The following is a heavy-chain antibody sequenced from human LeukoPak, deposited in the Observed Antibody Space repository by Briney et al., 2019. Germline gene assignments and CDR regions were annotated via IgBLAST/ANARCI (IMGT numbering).Heavy chain of an antibody. J-gene: IGHJ5*02. CDR3: ARSNDYGDYWFDP. CDR1: GFTFSSYS. Sequence: GGSLRLSCAASGFTFSSYSMNWVRQAPGKGLEWVAVIWYDGSNKYYADSVKGRFTISRDNSKNTLYLQMNSLRAEDTAVYYCARSNDYGDYWFDPWGQGTLVTVSS. D-gene: IGHD4-17*01. V-gene: IGHV3-33*08. CDR2: IWYDGSNK.